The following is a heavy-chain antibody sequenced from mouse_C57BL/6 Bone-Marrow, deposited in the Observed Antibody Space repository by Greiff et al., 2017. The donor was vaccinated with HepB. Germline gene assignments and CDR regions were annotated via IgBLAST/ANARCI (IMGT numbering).Heavy chain of an antibody. CDR1: GFSFTSYG. CDR2: IWSGGST. V-gene: IGHV2-2*01. J-gene: IGHJ1*03. D-gene: IGHD1-1*01. CDR3: ARNGIHYYGSSLWYFDV. Sequence: VQLQQSGPGLVQPSQSLSITCTVSGFSFTSYGVHWVRQSPGKGLEWLGVIWSGGSTDYNAAFISRLSISKDNSKSQVFFKMNSLQADDTAIYYCARNGIHYYGSSLWYFDVWGTGTTVTVSS.